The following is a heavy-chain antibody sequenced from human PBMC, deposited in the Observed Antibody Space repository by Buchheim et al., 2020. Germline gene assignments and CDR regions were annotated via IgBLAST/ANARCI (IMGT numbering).Heavy chain of an antibody. CDR1: GFTFSNYG. V-gene: IGHV3-30*18. CDR3: AKDTGYYYDSSGSDFDY. D-gene: IGHD3-22*01. J-gene: IGHJ4*02. CDR2: ISYDGNRR. Sequence: QVQLVESGGGVVQPGRSVRLSCAASGFTFSNYGMHWVRQAPGKGLEWLTTISYDGNRRYYADSVKGRFTISRDNSKNTLYLQMNSLGAEDTAVYYCAKDTGYYYDSSGSDFDYWGQGTL.